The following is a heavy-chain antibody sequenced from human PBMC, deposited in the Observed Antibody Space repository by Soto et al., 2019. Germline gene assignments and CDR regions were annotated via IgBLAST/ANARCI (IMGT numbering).Heavy chain of an antibody. CDR2: INPKSGGT. D-gene: IGHD1-26*01. V-gene: IGHV1-2*02. CDR1: GDTFTANY. CDR3: ARDLAKGGGSAGFDY. J-gene: IGHJ4*02. Sequence: QVQLLQSGAEVKKPGASVKVSCKASGDTFTANYIHWVRQAPGQGFEWMGGINPKSGGTKYPQKLPGRVTMMRDTSPSTGYMTLPRLISADTAVYYCARDLAKGGGSAGFDYWGQGTLVTVSS.